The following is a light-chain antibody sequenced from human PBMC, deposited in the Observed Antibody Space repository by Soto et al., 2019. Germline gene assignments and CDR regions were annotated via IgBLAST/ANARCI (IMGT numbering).Light chain of an antibody. J-gene: IGKJ2*01. Sequence: DIPMTQSPSSLSASVGDRVTITCQASQDISNYLNWYQQKPGKAPKLLIYDASNLETGVPSRFSGSGSGTDFTFTISSLQPEDIATYYCQQYDNLPYTFGQGTKLEL. CDR2: DAS. CDR3: QQYDNLPYT. CDR1: QDISNY. V-gene: IGKV1-33*01.